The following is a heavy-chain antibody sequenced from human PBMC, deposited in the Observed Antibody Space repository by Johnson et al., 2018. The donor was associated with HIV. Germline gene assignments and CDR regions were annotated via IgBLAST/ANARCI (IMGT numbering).Heavy chain of an antibody. CDR2: IKCDGSEK. Sequence: VQLVESGGGAVQPGRSLRLSCAASGFTFSSYAMHWVRQAPGKGLEWVADIKCDGSEKYYVASVKGRLTRSRDNAKNSLYLQVNSLRAEDMTVYYCVRGRGALDIWGQGTKVTVSS. CDR3: VRGRGALDI. J-gene: IGHJ3*02. D-gene: IGHD3-16*01. CDR1: GFTFSSYA. V-gene: IGHV3-52*01.